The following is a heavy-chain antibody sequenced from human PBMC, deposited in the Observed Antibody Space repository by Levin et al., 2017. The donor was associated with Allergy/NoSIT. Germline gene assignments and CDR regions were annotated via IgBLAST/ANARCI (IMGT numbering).Heavy chain of an antibody. CDR1: GYSFISYW. J-gene: IGHJ4*02. D-gene: IGHD2-15*01. CDR3: ARLVQRGGSPMDY. CDR2: IYPGDSDT. V-gene: IGHV5-51*01. Sequence: AGGSLRLSCKGSGYSFISYWIGWVRQMPGKGLEWMGIIYPGDSDTRYSPSFQGQVTISADKSISTAYLQWSSLKASDTAMYYCARLVQRGGSPMDYWGQGTLVTVSS.